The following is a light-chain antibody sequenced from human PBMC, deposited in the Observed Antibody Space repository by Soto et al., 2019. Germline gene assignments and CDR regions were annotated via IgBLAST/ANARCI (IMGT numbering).Light chain of an antibody. CDR2: GSS. J-gene: IGKJ4*01. CDR3: QKYNNWGLS. Sequence: IVMTQSPATLSVSPGEGVTLSCRASENVGTNLAWYQQKPGQAPRLLIYGSSTRATGIPATFSGSGSETEFTLTISSLQSEESSIYYCQKYNNWGLSFGGGTKVEIK. V-gene: IGKV3D-15*01. CDR1: ENVGTN.